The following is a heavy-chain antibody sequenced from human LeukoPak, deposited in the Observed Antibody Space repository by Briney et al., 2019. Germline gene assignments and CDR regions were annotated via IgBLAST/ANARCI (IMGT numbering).Heavy chain of an antibody. D-gene: IGHD6-19*01. CDR3: ARDGRAVAGKTV. CDR2: INSDGSST. J-gene: IGHJ6*04. CDR1: GFTFSSTW. Sequence: PGGSLRLSCAASGFTFSSTWMHWVRQAPGRGLVWVSRINSDGSSTIYADSVKGRFTISRDNSKNTLYLQMNSLRAEDTAVYYCARDGRAVAGKTVWGKGTTVTISS. V-gene: IGHV3-74*01.